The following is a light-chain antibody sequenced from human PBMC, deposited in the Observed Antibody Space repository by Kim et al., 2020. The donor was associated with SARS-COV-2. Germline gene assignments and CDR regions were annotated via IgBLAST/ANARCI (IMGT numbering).Light chain of an antibody. CDR2: GKN. J-gene: IGLJ3*02. Sequence: SSELTQDPAVSVALGQTVRITCQGDSLRSYYASWYQQKPGQAPVLVIYGKNNRPSGIPDRFSGSSSGNTASLTITGAQAEDEADYYCNSRASSGNNWVFG. V-gene: IGLV3-19*01. CDR1: SLRSYY. CDR3: NSRASSGNNWV.